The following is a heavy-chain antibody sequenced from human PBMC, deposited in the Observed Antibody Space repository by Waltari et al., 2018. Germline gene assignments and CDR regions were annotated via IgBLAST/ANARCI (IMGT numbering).Heavy chain of an antibody. Sequence: QVQLQESGPGLVKPSETLSLTCTVSGGSISSYYWSWVRQPPGKGLEWIGYIYTSGSTNYTPSLKSRVTISVDTSKNQFSLKLSSVTAADTAVYYCARVDYYGSGSYMGWFDPWGQGTLVTVSS. D-gene: IGHD3-10*01. J-gene: IGHJ5*02. CDR1: GGSISSYY. CDR2: IYTSGST. CDR3: ARVDYYGSGSYMGWFDP. V-gene: IGHV4-4*09.